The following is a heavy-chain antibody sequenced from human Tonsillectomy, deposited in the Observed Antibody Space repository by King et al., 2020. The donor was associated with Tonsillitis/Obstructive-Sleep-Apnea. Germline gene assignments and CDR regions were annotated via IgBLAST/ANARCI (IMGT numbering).Heavy chain of an antibody. CDR3: AGGGVGELKYYYYYYGMDV. J-gene: IGHJ6*02. D-gene: IGHD1-26*01. CDR2: IIPILGIA. Sequence: QLVQSGAEVKKPGSSVKVSCKASGGTFSSYAISWVRQAPGQGLEWMGGIIPILGIANYAQKFQGRVTITADKSTSTAYMELSSLRSEDTAVYYCAGGGVGELKYYYYYYGMDVWGQGTTVTVSS. V-gene: IGHV1-69*10. CDR1: GGTFSSYA.